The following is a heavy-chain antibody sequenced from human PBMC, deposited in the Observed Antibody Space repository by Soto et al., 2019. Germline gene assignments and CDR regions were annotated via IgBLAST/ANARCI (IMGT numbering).Heavy chain of an antibody. Sequence: SETLSLTCTVSGGSISSGGYYWSWIRQHPGKGLEWIGYIYYSGSTYYNPSLKSRVTISVDTSKNQFSLKLSAVTAADTAVYYCARVYRIAETHYCLGMDVWDRGTRVTVSS. J-gene: IGHJ6*02. CDR2: IYYSGST. D-gene: IGHD6-13*01. CDR3: ARVYRIAETHYCLGMDV. CDR1: GGSISSGGYY. V-gene: IGHV4-31*03.